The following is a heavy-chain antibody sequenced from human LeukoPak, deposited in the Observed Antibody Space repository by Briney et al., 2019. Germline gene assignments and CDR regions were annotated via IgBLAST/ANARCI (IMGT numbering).Heavy chain of an antibody. CDR2: INHPGTEK. D-gene: IGHD3-22*01. CDR1: GFSFSDFC. Sequence: GGSLRLSCAASGFSFSDFCMSWVRRAPGKGLEWVAFINHPGTEKYYVDSVEGRFTISRDNAKNTLYLQMNSLRAEDTAVYYCAILEVITDYWFDPWGQGTLVTVSS. V-gene: IGHV3-7*01. J-gene: IGHJ5*02. CDR3: AILEVITDYWFDP.